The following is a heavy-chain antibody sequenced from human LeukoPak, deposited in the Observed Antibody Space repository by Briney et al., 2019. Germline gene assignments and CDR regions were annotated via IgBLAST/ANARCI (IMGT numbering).Heavy chain of an antibody. CDR2: ISAYNGNR. CDR1: GYTFTSYG. CDR3: ARDPLSSSTSRGSNWFDP. V-gene: IGHV1-18*01. D-gene: IGHD2-2*01. J-gene: IGHJ5*02. Sequence: ASVKVSCKASGYTFTSYGISWVHQALGQGLEWMGWISAYNGNRNYAQKLQGRVTMTTDTSTSTAYMELSSLRSDDTAVYYCARDPLSSSTSRGSNWFDPWGQGTLVTVSS.